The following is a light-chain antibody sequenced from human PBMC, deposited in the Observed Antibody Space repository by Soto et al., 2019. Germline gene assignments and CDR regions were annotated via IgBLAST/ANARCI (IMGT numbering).Light chain of an antibody. J-gene: IGKJ4*02. Sequence: EVVMTLSLDTVSVSTGERATXSCRASQTLSSNLAWYQQKPGQAPRLLIYVPLIRATSIPAKFSGRGSGTDFNLTISRMEPQDFAACYCQHYGNVPPLTFGGGTKVDVK. CDR2: VPL. CDR1: QTLSSN. V-gene: IGKV3-15*01. CDR3: QHYGNVPPLT.